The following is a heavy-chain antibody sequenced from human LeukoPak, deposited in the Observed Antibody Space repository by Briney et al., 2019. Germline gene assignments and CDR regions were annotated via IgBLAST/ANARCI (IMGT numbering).Heavy chain of an antibody. Sequence: GGSLRLSCAASGFTFSSYEMNWVRQAPGKGLEWVSYISSGSTIYDADSVKGRFTISRDNAKNSLYLQMNSLRAEDTAVYYCARESIAVAGAPFDYWGQGNLVTVSS. CDR3: ARESIAVAGAPFDY. CDR1: GFTFSSYE. J-gene: IGHJ4*02. CDR2: ISSGSTI. D-gene: IGHD6-19*01. V-gene: IGHV3-48*03.